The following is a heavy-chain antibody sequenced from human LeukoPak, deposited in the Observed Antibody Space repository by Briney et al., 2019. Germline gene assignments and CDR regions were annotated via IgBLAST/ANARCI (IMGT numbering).Heavy chain of an antibody. J-gene: IGHJ4*02. D-gene: IGHD3-10*01. CDR1: GGSFSGYY. Sequence: PSETLSLTCAVYGGSFSGYYWSRIRQPPGKGLEWIGEINHSGSTNYNPSLKSRVTISVDTSKNQFSLKLSSVTAADTAVYYCARGVITMVRGVIITFRQYYFDYCGQGTLVTVSS. CDR3: ARGVITMVRGVIITFRQYYFDY. V-gene: IGHV4-34*01. CDR2: INHSGST.